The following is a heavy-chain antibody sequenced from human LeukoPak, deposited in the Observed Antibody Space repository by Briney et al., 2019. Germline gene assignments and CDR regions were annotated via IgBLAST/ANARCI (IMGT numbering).Heavy chain of an antibody. D-gene: IGHD6-13*01. CDR1: GLTFSSYG. V-gene: IGHV3-30*02. CDR2: IRYDGSNK. CDR3: AKDGQQQLVWGYFDY. J-gene: IGHJ4*02. Sequence: GGSLRLSCAASGLTFSSYGMHWVRQAPGKGLEWVAFIRYDGSNKYYADSVKGRFTISRDNSKNTLYLQMNSLRAEDTAVYYCAKDGQQQLVWGYFDYWGQGTLVTVSS.